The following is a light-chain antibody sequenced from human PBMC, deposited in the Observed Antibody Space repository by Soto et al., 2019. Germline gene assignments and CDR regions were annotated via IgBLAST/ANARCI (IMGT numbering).Light chain of an antibody. CDR3: HHYGDSPPET. J-gene: IGKJ1*01. CDR2: GAS. V-gene: IGKV3-20*01. Sequence: EIVLTQSPGTLSSSPGERATLSCRASQSIYSRYLAWYQQRPGQPPRLLIHGASTRAAGISDRFSGSGSGTDFTLTISRLEPEDFAVYYCHHYGDSPPETFGQGTTVDIK. CDR1: QSIYSRY.